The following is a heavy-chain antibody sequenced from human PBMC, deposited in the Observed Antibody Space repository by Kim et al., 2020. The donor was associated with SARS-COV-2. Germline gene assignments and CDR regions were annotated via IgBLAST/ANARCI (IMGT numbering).Heavy chain of an antibody. Sequence: TGNQPYAQGFTGRFVFSLDTSVSTAYLQISSLKAEDTAVYYCARAEPFDYWGQGTLVTVSS. J-gene: IGHJ4*02. V-gene: IGHV7-4-1*02. CDR2: TGNQ. CDR3: ARAEPFDY.